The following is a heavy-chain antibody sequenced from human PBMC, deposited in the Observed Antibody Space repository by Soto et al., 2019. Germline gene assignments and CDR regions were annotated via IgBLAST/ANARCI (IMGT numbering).Heavy chain of an antibody. V-gene: IGHV3-33*01. Sequence: GGSLRLSCAASGFTFSSYGMHWVRQAPGKGLEWVAVIWYDGSNKYYADSVKGRFTISRDNSKNTLYLQMNSLRAEDTAVYYCARDTYYDFWSGYYRVDYYYYYGMDVWGQGTTVTVSS. CDR3: ARDTYYDFWSGYYRVDYYYYYGMDV. CDR2: IWYDGSNK. J-gene: IGHJ6*02. D-gene: IGHD3-3*01. CDR1: GFTFSSYG.